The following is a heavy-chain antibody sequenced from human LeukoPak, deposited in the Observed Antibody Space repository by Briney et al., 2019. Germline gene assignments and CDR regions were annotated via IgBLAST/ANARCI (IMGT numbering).Heavy chain of an antibody. CDR2: ISYDGSNK. Sequence: QPGRSLRLSCAASGFTFSSYGMHWVRQAPGKGLEWVAVISYDGSNKYYAGSVKGRFTISRDNSKNTLYLQMNSLRAEDTAVYYCAKVGGYGDYIIDYWGQGTLVTVSS. V-gene: IGHV3-30*18. CDR3: AKVGGYGDYIIDY. CDR1: GFTFSSYG. D-gene: IGHD4-17*01. J-gene: IGHJ4*02.